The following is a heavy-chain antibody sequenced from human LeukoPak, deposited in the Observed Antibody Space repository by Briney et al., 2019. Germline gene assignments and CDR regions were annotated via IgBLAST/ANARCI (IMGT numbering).Heavy chain of an antibody. J-gene: IGHJ5*02. CDR3: AKAQAAAGRNWFDP. D-gene: IGHD6-13*01. CDR1: GYTFTSYD. Sequence: ASVKVSCKASGYTFTSYDINWVRQATGQGLEWMGWMNPNSGNTGYAQKFQGRVTMTRNTSISTAYMELSSLRSEDTAVYYCAKAQAAAGRNWFDPWGQGTLVTVSS. CDR2: MNPNSGNT. V-gene: IGHV1-8*01.